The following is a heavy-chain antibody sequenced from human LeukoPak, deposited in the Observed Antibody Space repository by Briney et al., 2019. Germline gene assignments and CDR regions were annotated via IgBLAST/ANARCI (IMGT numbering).Heavy chain of an antibody. CDR2: IYYSGST. Sequence: PSETLSLTCTVSGGSISSGDYYWSWIRQPPGKGLEWIGYIYYSGSTNYNPSLKSRVTISVDTSKNQFSLKLSSVTAADTAVYYCARPSRIAATDAFDIWGQGTMVTVSS. J-gene: IGHJ3*02. CDR3: ARPSRIAATDAFDI. V-gene: IGHV4-30-4*01. CDR1: GGSISSGDYY. D-gene: IGHD6-13*01.